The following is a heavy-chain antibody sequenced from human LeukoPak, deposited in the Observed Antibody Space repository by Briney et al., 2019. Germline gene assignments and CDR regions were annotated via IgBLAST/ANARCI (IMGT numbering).Heavy chain of an antibody. D-gene: IGHD3-22*01. J-gene: IGHJ4*02. CDR1: GFTVSSCY. CDR3: ARAAYDSNGFTADHDY. V-gene: IGHV3-53*01. CDR2: LYSDGST. Sequence: PGGSLRLSCAATGFTVSSCYMSWVRQAPGKGLEWVSVLYSDGSTFYADSVKGRSTISRDNSKNTLHLQMNNLRAEDTAVYYCARAAYDSNGFTADHDYWGQGTLVTVSS.